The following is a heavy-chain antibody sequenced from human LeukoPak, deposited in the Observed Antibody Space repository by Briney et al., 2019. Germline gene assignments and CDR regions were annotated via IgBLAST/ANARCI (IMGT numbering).Heavy chain of an antibody. CDR3: AKRGSNYGDFDS. V-gene: IGHV1-8*01. Sequence: GASVKVSCKASGYTFTSYDISWVRQAAGQGLEWMGWMNPNSGDTGYAQKFQGRVTVTRNTSITTAYMELSSLRSEDTAVYYCAKRGSNYGDFDSWGQGTLVTVSS. CDR2: MNPNSGDT. CDR1: GYTFTSYD. J-gene: IGHJ4*02. D-gene: IGHD5-18*01.